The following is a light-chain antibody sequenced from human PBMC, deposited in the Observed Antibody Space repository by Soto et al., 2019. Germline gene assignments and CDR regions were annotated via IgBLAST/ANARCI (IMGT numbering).Light chain of an antibody. Sequence: EIVMTQSPATLSVSPGERATLSCRASQSVSSNLAWYQQKPGQAPRLLIYGASTRATGIPARFSGSGSGTEFTLTISSLQSEDCAVYYCQQYNNWPPNAFGQGTKVDI. CDR3: QQYNNWPPNA. J-gene: IGKJ2*01. V-gene: IGKV3-15*01. CDR1: QSVSSN. CDR2: GAS.